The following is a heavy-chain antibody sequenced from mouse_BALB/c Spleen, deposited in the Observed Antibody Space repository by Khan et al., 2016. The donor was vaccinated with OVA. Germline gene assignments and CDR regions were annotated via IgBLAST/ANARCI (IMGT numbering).Heavy chain of an antibody. V-gene: IGHV9-1*02. CDR2: INTYTGEP. CDR1: GYTFTNYG. CDR3: ARGACYWYFDV. Sequence: QIQLVQSGPELKKPGETVKISCKASGYTFTNYGMNWVKQAPGKGLKWMGWINTYTGEPTYTDDFKGRFAFSLETSASTAYLQINNLKNEDRATYFSARGACYWYFDVWGAGTTVTVSS. J-gene: IGHJ1*01.